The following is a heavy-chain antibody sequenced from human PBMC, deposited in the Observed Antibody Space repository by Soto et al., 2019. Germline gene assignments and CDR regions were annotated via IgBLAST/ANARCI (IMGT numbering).Heavy chain of an antibody. Sequence: SCTASGETVGDYAMSWVRQTPGKGLEWVGFIRSKAYGGTTEYAASVKGRFTISRDDSKSIAYLQMNSLKTEDTAVYYCTRAGYGIRFGYYYGMDVWGQGTTVTVSS. J-gene: IGHJ6*02. D-gene: IGHD3-3*01. CDR1: GETVGDYA. CDR3: TRAGYGIRFGYYYGMDV. CDR2: IRSKAYGGTT. V-gene: IGHV3-49*04.